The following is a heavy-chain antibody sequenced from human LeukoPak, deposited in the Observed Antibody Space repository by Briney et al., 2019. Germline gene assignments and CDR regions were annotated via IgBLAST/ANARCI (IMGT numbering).Heavy chain of an antibody. V-gene: IGHV4-4*07. D-gene: IGHD3-10*01. CDR1: GGSISTYY. CDR3: ARAPVLLWFGELLPYFDY. Sequence: SETLSLTCTVSGGSISTYYWSWIRQPAGKGLEWIGRLYTTGSSSYNPSLKSRVTMSVDTSKNQFSLRLTSVTAADTAVYYCARAPVLLWFGELLPYFDYWGQGTLVTVSS. CDR2: LYTTGSS. J-gene: IGHJ4*02.